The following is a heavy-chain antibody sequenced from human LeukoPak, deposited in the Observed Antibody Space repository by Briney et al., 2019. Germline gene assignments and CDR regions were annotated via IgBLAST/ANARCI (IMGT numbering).Heavy chain of an antibody. J-gene: IGHJ5*02. CDR1: GGSINDYY. CDR3: ARVVRGAVTSNCFDP. D-gene: IGHD4-17*01. CDR2: ISNSGTT. V-gene: IGHV4-59*01. Sequence: SETLSLTCTVSGGSINDYYWTWIRQAPGKGLEWIGYISNSGTTDYNPSLKSRVTMSVDTSNNEFSLRLTSVTAADTAMYYCARVVRGAVTSNCFDPWGQGTLFTVSS.